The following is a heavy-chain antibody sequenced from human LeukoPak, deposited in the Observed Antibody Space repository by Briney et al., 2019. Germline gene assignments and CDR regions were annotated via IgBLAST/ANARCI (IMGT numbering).Heavy chain of an antibody. D-gene: IGHD2-2*01. J-gene: IGHJ4*02. Sequence: SVKVSCKASGGTFSSYAISWVRQAPGQGLEWMGGIIPIFGTANYAQKFQGRVTITADESTSTAYMELSSLRSEDTAVYYCARGGVGIVVVPAAPFDYWGQGTLVTVSS. CDR3: ARGGVGIVVVPAAPFDY. CDR1: GGTFSSYA. CDR2: IIPIFGTA. V-gene: IGHV1-69*01.